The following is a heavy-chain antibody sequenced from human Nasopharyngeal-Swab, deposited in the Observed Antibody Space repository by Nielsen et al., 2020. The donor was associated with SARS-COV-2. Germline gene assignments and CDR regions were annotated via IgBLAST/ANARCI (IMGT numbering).Heavy chain of an antibody. Sequence: ASVKVSCKASGYTFTSYDINWVRQATGQGLEWMGWMNPNSGNTGYAQKFQGRVTMTRNTSISTAYMELSSLRSGDTAVYYCARGLYYDFWSGYCCWFDPWGQGTLVTVSS. CDR3: ARGLYYDFWSGYCCWFDP. CDR2: MNPNSGNT. J-gene: IGHJ5*02. V-gene: IGHV1-8*01. D-gene: IGHD3-3*01. CDR1: GYTFTSYD.